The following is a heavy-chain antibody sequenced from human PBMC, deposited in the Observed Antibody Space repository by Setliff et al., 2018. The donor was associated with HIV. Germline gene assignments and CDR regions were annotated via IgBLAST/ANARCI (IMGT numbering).Heavy chain of an antibody. V-gene: IGHV3-30-3*01. CDR2: ISYDGSNK. CDR1: GFTFSSYA. CDR3: ARDGTHLGAFDI. D-gene: IGHD3-3*02. Sequence: GGSLRLSCAASGFTFSSYAMHWVRQAPGKGLEWVAVISYDGSNKYYADSVKGRFTISRDNSKNTLYLQMNSLRAEDTAVYYCARDGTHLGAFDIWGQGTMVT. J-gene: IGHJ3*02.